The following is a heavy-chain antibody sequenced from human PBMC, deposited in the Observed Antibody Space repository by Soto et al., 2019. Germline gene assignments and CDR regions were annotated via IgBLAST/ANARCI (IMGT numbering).Heavy chain of an antibody. Sequence: SETLSLTCTVSGGSISNYYWTWIRQPPGKGLQWIGYIYYSGTTNYNPSLKSRVTISVDTSKNQFSLKLSSVTAADTAVYYCARAPSDGDPYFDSWGQGTQVTVSS. CDR2: IYYSGTT. CDR1: GGSISNYY. CDR3: ARAPSDGDPYFDS. V-gene: IGHV4-59*12. J-gene: IGHJ4*02. D-gene: IGHD3-16*01.